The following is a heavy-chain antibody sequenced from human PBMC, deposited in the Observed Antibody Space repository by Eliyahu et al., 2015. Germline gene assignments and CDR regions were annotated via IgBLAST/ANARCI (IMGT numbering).Heavy chain of an antibody. D-gene: IGHD5-18*01. CDR1: EDSIGRDY. CDR3: AKYRDMVPYYFEY. V-gene: IGHV4-4*09. J-gene: IGHJ4*02. CDR2: IYNIGST. Sequence: QVHVQASGPGLVRPSETLSLTCTIPEDSIGRDYWAWIRQSPGKGLEWIGYIYNIGSTNYNPSLESRLTILLDLSKNHVSLKLGSVTAADTAVYYCAKYRDMVPYYFEYWGQGTLVTVSS.